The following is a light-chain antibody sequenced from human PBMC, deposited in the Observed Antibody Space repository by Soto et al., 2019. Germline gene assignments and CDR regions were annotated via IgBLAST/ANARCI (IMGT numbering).Light chain of an antibody. CDR3: LQYGISGT. CDR1: QSVSNNY. Sequence: EIVLTLSPGTLSLSPGERSTLSCMASQSVSNNYLAWYQQKPGQAPRLLIYGASNRATGIPDRFSGSGSGTDFTLTISRLEPEDFAVYYCLQYGISGTFGQGAKVDIK. J-gene: IGKJ1*01. CDR2: GAS. V-gene: IGKV3-20*01.